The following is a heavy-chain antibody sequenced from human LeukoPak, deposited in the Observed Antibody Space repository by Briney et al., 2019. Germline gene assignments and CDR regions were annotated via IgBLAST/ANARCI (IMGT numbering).Heavy chain of an antibody. CDR1: GGSISSYY. V-gene: IGHV4-4*07. Sequence: SETLSLTCTVSGGSISSYYWSWIRQPAGKGLEWIGRVYSTGSTNYNPSLKSRVTMSVDTSKNQFSLRLRSVTAADTAVYYCARQIASAGTAGFDFWGQGALVTVSS. CDR3: ARQIASAGTAGFDF. J-gene: IGHJ4*02. D-gene: IGHD6-13*01. CDR2: VYSTGST.